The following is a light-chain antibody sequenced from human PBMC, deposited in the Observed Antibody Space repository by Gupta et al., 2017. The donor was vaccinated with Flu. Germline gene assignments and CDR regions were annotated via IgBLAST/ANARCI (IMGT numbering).Light chain of an antibody. J-gene: IGLJ3*02. CDR3: QTADNSSTYVV. CDR2: KDT. V-gene: IGLV3-25*03. CDR1: TLSTQY. Sequence: SSQLTPPPPVSVSPGQTATITCAGNTLSTQYTYWYHQKPVQAPLLVLFKDTQSPSGMPGRFCDSNSGTTVTLTISGDHEEDDADYYCQTADNSSTYVVFGGGTKFTV.